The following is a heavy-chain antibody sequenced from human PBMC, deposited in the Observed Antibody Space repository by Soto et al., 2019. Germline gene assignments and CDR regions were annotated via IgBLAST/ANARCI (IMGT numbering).Heavy chain of an antibody. CDR1: GFTFTSSA. D-gene: IGHD5-18*01. CDR2: IVVGSGNT. J-gene: IGHJ6*02. CDR3: AAEDGYSYGPYGMDV. V-gene: IGHV1-58*01. Sequence: VKVSCKASGFTFTSSAVQWVRQARGQRLEWIGWIVVGSGNTNYAQKFQERVTITRDMSTSTAYMELSSLRSEDTAVYYCAAEDGYSYGPYGMDVWGQGTTVTVSS.